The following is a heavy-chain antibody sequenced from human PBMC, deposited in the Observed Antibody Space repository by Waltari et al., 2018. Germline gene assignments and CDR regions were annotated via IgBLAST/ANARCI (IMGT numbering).Heavy chain of an antibody. D-gene: IGHD6-6*01. V-gene: IGHV4-59*11. CDR1: GGSISSHS. CDR2: IYYSGST. CDR3: ARAESTARPGAGMDV. Sequence: QGQLQESGPGLVQPSETLSLTCTVSGGSISSHSWRWIRQPPGKGLEWIGYIYYSGSTNYNPSLKSRVTISVDTSKNQFSLKLSSVTAADTAVYHCARAESTARPGAGMDVWGQGTTVTVSS. J-gene: IGHJ6*02.